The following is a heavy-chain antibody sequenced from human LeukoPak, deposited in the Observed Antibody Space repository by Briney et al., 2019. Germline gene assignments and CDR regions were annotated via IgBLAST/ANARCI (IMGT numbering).Heavy chain of an antibody. Sequence: SGGSLRLSCAASGFAFSSYGIHWVRQAPGKGLEWVAFIRYDGSNKYYADSVKGRFTISRDNSKNTLYLQMNSLRAEDTAVYYCAREVSITMVRGAFDYWGQGTLVTVSS. D-gene: IGHD3-10*01. CDR3: AREVSITMVRGAFDY. J-gene: IGHJ4*02. CDR2: IRYDGSNK. CDR1: GFAFSSYG. V-gene: IGHV3-30*02.